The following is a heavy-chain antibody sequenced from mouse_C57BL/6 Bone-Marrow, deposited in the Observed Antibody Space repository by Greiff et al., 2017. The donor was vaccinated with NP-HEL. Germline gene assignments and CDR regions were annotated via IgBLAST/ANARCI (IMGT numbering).Heavy chain of an antibody. Sequence: QVQLQQHGAELVRPGTSVKLSCKASGYTFTSYWMHWVKQRPGQGLEWNGVIDPFDSYTNSNQKFKGKATLTVDTSSSTATIPLSSLTSEDSAVYYGERGTTMVKWFAYWGQGTLVTVSA. V-gene: IGHV1-59*01. D-gene: IGHD2-13*01. J-gene: IGHJ3*01. CDR1: GYTFTSYW. CDR3: ERGTTMVKWFAY. CDR2: IDPFDSYT.